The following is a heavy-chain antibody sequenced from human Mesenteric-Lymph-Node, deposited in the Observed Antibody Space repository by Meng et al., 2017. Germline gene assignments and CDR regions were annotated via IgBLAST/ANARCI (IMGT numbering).Heavy chain of an antibody. D-gene: IGHD5-24*01. CDR1: GFTFSSYS. Sequence: GESLKISCAASGFTFSSYSMNWVRQAPGKGLEWVSSISSSSSYIYYADSVKGRFTISRDNAKNSLYLQMNSLRAEDTALYYCAKGRDGYNYLDAFDIWGQGTMVTVSS. CDR2: ISSSSSYI. V-gene: IGHV3-21*04. CDR3: AKGRDGYNYLDAFDI. J-gene: IGHJ3*02.